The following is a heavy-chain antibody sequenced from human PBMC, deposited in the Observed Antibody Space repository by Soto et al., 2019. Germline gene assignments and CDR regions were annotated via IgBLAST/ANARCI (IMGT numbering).Heavy chain of an antibody. D-gene: IGHD1-1*01. J-gene: IGHJ5*02. V-gene: IGHV5-51*01. CDR3: ARHFAGGLEVRVGNWFDP. CDR1: GYTFTNYW. Sequence: PGESLKISCKGSGYTFTNYWIGWVRQMPGRGLEWMGIIYPGDSDTRYNPSFRGQVTISADKSISTAYLQWSSLKASDTAMYYCARHFAGGLEVRVGNWFDPWGQGTLVTVSS. CDR2: IYPGDSDT.